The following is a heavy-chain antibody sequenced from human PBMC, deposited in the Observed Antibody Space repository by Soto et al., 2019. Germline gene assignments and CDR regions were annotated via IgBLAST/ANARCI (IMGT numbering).Heavy chain of an antibody. CDR1: GASTVSHYH. Sequence: SETLSLTCSVSGASTVSHYHWTWIRQPPGKGLEWMGYIFNSGTTFYNPSLTSRLSISMDTSGNHFSLELRSVTAADTAVYYCALALGPTTGLDYWGQGTLVTVS. CDR3: ALALGPTTGLDY. CDR2: IFNSGTT. V-gene: IGHV4-31*02. D-gene: IGHD1-26*01. J-gene: IGHJ4*02.